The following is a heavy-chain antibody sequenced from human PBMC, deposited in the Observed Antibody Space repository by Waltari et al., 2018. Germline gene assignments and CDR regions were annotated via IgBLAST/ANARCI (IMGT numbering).Heavy chain of an antibody. CDR1: GFSFADYY. Sequence: QVLLVESGGGLVKPGGSLRLSCAASGFSFADYYMSWIRQTPGKGREWVSYISTTSVTIKYADSVQGRFTVARDNAKNSLYLQISSQRAEDSGVYYCARDRAGYRGLYGMDVWGQGTSVTVSS. CDR3: ARDRAGYRGLYGMDV. J-gene: IGHJ6*02. CDR2: ISTTSVTI. V-gene: IGHV3-11*01. D-gene: IGHD3-9*01.